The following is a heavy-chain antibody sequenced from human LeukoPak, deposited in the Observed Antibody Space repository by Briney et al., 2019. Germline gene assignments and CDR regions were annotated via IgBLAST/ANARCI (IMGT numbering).Heavy chain of an antibody. Sequence: ASVKVSCKASGYTFTSYYMHWVRQAPGQGLEWMGGIIPIFGTANYAQKFQGRVTITADESTSTAYMELSSLRSEDTAVYYCARDLRRYYDSSGYPLDYWGQGTLVTVSS. V-gene: IGHV1-69*13. CDR1: GYTFTSYY. D-gene: IGHD3-22*01. CDR3: ARDLRRYYDSSGYPLDY. J-gene: IGHJ4*02. CDR2: IIPIFGTA.